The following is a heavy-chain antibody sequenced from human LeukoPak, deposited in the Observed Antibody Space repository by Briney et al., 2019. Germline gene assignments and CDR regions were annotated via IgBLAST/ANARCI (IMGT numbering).Heavy chain of an antibody. D-gene: IGHD3-10*01. CDR2: FHHSGTT. Sequence: SETLSLTCTVSGYSIGSGYYWGWIRQPPGKGLEWIGNFHHSGTTYYNPSLKSRVAISADTSKNQFSLTLSAVTAADTAVYYCARLWFGTNLDYWGQGTLVTVSS. CDR3: ARLWFGTNLDY. CDR1: GYSIGSGYY. J-gene: IGHJ4*02. V-gene: IGHV4-38-2*02.